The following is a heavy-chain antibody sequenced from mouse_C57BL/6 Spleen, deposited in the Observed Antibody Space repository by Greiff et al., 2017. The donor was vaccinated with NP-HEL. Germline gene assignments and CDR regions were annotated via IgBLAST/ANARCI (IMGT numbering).Heavy chain of an antibody. CDR1: GYTFTSYW. CDR3: ARPLYYAMDY. V-gene: IGHV1-64*01. CDR2: IHPNSGST. Sequence: QVQLQQPGAELVKPGASVKLSCKASGYTFTSYWMHWVKQRPGQGLEWIGMIHPNSGSTNYNENFKSKVTLTVDKSSSTAYMQLSSLTSEDSTVYYCARPLYYAMDYWGQGTSVTFSS. J-gene: IGHJ4*01.